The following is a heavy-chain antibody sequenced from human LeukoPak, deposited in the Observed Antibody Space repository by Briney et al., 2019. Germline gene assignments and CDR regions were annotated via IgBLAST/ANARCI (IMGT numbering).Heavy chain of an antibody. CDR2: ISAYNGNT. J-gene: IGHJ6*03. Sequence: ASVKVSCKASGYTFTSYGISWVRQAPGQGLEWMGWISAYNGNTNYEQKLQGRVTMTTDTSTSTAYMELRSLRADDTAVYYCARDNIVVVPAASYYYYMDVWGKGTTVTVSS. V-gene: IGHV1-18*01. CDR1: GYTFTSYG. D-gene: IGHD2-2*01. CDR3: ARDNIVVVPAASYYYYMDV.